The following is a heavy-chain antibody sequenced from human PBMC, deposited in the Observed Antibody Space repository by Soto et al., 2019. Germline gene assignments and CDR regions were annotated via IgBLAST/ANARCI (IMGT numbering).Heavy chain of an antibody. CDR1: GFTFSSYW. CDR3: ARNSYSSGSIYFDY. D-gene: IGHD6-19*01. Sequence: VSLGLSCAASGFTFSSYWMSWVRQAPGKGLEWVANIKQDGSEKYYVDSVKGRFTISRDNAKNSLYLQMNSLRAEDTAVYYCARNSYSSGSIYFDYWGQGTLVTVSS. J-gene: IGHJ4*02. V-gene: IGHV3-7*01. CDR2: IKQDGSEK.